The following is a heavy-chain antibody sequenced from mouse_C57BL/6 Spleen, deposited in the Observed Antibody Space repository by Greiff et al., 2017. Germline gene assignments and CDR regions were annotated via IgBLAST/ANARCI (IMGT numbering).Heavy chain of an antibody. CDR2: ISSGSSTI. D-gene: IGHD2-14*01. CDR1: GFTFSDYG. CDR3: AKRDIGWYFDV. J-gene: IGHJ1*03. V-gene: IGHV5-17*01. Sequence: EVQVVESGGGLVKPGGSLKLSCAASGFTFSDYGMHWVRQAPEKGLEWVAYISSGSSTIYYADTVKGRFTISRDNAKNTLFLQMTSLRSEDTAMYYCAKRDIGWYFDVWGTGTTVTVSS.